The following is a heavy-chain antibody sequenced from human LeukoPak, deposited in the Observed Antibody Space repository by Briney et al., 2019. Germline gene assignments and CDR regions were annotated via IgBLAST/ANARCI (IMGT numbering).Heavy chain of an antibody. D-gene: IGHD6-13*01. CDR2: ISGDGGST. J-gene: IGHJ5*02. CDR3: AEDLSAFGTSWFDP. Sequence: PGGSLRLSCAASGFTFDDYAMHWVRQAPGKGLEWVSLISGDGGSTYYADSVKGRFTISRDNNKNSLYLQMDSLRTEGTALYYCAEDLSAFGTSWFDPWGQGTLVTDSS. CDR1: GFTFDDYA. V-gene: IGHV3-43*02.